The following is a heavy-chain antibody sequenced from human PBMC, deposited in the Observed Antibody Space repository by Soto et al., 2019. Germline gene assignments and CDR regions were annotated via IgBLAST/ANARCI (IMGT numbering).Heavy chain of an antibody. CDR3: GTHMISYYYMDV. V-gene: IGHV1-18*04. Sequence: QVQLVQSGAEVKKPGASVKVSCKASGYTFTSYGISWVRQAPGQGLEWMGWISAYNGNTYHAQKYHDRVTMTTDTSTSTAYMELRSLRSDDTAVYYCGTHMISYYYMDVWGKGTTVTVSS. CDR2: ISAYNGNT. D-gene: IGHD3-16*01. J-gene: IGHJ6*03. CDR1: GYTFTSYG.